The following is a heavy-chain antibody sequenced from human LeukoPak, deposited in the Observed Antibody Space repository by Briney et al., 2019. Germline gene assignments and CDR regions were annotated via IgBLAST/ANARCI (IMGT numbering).Heavy chain of an antibody. J-gene: IGHJ4*02. V-gene: IGHV3-48*03. Sequence: PGGSLRLSCVASGFTFSRFEMNWVRQAPGKGLEWVSYISGSGSSIYYAASVKGRFTISRDNAKNSLYLQMNSRRGEDTAVYYCARDMVYCSSSNCNTYYLDYWGQGTLVTVSS. D-gene: IGHD2-2*01. CDR1: GFTFSRFE. CDR3: ARDMVYCSSSNCNTYYLDY. CDR2: ISGSGSSI.